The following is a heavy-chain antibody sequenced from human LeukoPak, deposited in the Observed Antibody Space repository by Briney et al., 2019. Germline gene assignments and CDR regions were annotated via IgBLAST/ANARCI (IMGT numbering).Heavy chain of an antibody. V-gene: IGHV3-9*01. CDR3: ARTTGGSAGTWDDGFDI. CDR1: GFTFDVYA. Sequence: HSGGSLTLSCAASGFTFDVYAMHWVRPAPGEGREWVSGVCWISGSIGSVDSVKGRFTISRDNAKTSLYLHMNSLRAEDTALYYCARTTGGSAGTWDDGFDIWGQGTMVTVSS. D-gene: IGHD6-13*01. CDR2: VCWISGSI. J-gene: IGHJ3*02.